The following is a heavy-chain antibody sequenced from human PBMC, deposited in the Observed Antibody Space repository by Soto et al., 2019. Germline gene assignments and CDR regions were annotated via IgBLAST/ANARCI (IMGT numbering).Heavy chain of an antibody. CDR3: VRSVFP. Sequence: QVQLQESGPGLVKPSQTLSLTCTVSGGSISSGGYYWNWIRQHPGKGLEWIGYIYYIESTYYNPSLTSRVTISLDTSKNQFSLKLSSVTAADTAVYYCVRSVFPWGQGTLVTVSS. CDR2: IYYIEST. CDR1: GGSISSGGYY. J-gene: IGHJ5*02. V-gene: IGHV4-31*03.